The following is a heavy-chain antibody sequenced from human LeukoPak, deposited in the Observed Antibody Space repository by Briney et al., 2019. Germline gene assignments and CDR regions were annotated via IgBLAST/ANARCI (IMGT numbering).Heavy chain of an antibody. J-gene: IGHJ5*02. V-gene: IGHV3-7*01. Sequence: GGSLRLSCAASGFTFSSYWMSWVRQAPGKGLEWVANIKQDGSKKYYVDSVKGRFTISRDNAKNSLYLQMNSLRAEDTAVYYCARHPITIFGVVLLAGWFDPWGQGTLVTVSS. CDR1: GFTFSSYW. CDR3: ARHPITIFGVVLLAGWFDP. D-gene: IGHD3-3*01. CDR2: IKQDGSKK.